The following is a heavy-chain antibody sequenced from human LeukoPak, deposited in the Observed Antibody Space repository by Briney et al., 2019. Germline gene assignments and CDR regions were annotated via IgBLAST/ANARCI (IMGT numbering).Heavy chain of an antibody. V-gene: IGHV3-64*01. J-gene: IGHJ6*02. CDR2: ISSNGGST. D-gene: IGHD2-2*01. CDR1: GFTFSSYA. CDR3: AILPPGYCSSTSCYGMDV. Sequence: GGSLRLSCAASGFTFSSYAMHWVRQAPGKGLEYVSAISSNGGSTYYANSVKGRFTISRDNSKNTLYLQMNSLRAEDTAVYYCAILPPGYCSSTSCYGMDVWGQGTTVTVSS.